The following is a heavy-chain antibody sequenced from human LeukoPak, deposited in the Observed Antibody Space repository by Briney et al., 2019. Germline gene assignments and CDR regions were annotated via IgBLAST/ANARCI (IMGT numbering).Heavy chain of an antibody. CDR3: AKPTPYCGGDCYYSY. J-gene: IGHJ4*02. V-gene: IGHV3-21*04. Sequence: GGSLRLSCAASGFTFSSYSMNWVRQAPGKGLEWVSSISSSSTYIYYADSVKGRFTISRDNSKNTLYLQMNSLRAEDTAIYYCAKPTPYCGGDCYYSYWGQGTPVTVSS. CDR2: ISSSSTYI. CDR1: GFTFSSYS. D-gene: IGHD2-21*02.